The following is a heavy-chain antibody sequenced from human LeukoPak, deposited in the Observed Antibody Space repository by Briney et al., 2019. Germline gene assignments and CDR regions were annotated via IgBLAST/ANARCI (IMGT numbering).Heavy chain of an antibody. CDR1: GFTVSSNY. CDR3: ARDDRKRGDYRYYFDY. J-gene: IGHJ4*02. Sequence: GGSLRLSCAASGFTVSSNYMSWVRQAPGKGLGWVSVIYSGGSTYYADSVKGRFTISRDNSKNTLYLQMNSLRAEDTAVYYCARDDRKRGDYRYYFDYWGQGTLVTVSS. D-gene: IGHD4-17*01. V-gene: IGHV3-66*01. CDR2: IYSGGST.